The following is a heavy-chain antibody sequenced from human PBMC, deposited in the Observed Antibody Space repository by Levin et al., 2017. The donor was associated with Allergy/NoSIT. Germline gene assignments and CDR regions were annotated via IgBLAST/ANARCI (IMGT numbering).Heavy chain of an antibody. J-gene: IGHJ4*02. CDR3: TPDRRGYSGYDDLDY. CDR2: IKSKTDGGTT. Sequence: GESLKISCAASGFTFSNAWMNWVRQAPGKGLEWVGRIKSKTDGGTTDYAAPVKGRFTISRDDSKNTLYLQMNSLKTEDTAVYYCTPDRRGYSGYDDLDYWGQGTLVTVSS. D-gene: IGHD5-12*01. CDR1: GFTFSNAW. V-gene: IGHV3-15*01.